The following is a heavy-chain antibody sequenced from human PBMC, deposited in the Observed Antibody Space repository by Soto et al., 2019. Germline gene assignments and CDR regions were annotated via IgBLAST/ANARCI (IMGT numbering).Heavy chain of an antibody. V-gene: IGHV1-3*01. Sequence: ASVKVSCKASGYTFTSYAMHWVRQAPGQRLEWMGWINAGNGNTKYSQKFQGRVTITRDTSASTAYMELSSLRSEDTAVYYCARDIGPDTYYYYGMDVWGQGTTVTVSS. D-gene: IGHD1-26*01. J-gene: IGHJ6*02. CDR1: GYTFTSYA. CDR3: ARDIGPDTYYYYGMDV. CDR2: INAGNGNT.